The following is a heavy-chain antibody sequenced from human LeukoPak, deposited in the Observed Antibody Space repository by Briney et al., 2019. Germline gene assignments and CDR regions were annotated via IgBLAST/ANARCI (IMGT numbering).Heavy chain of an antibody. J-gene: IGHJ3*02. CDR1: GYTFTSYG. CDR3: ARVEPPLVTTTTFDAFDI. D-gene: IGHD4-17*01. CDR2: ISAYNGNT. V-gene: IGHV1-18*01. Sequence: ASVKVSCKASGYTFTSYGISWVRQAPGQGLELMGWISAYNGNTNYAQKLQGRVTMTTDTSTSTAYMELRSLRSDDTAVYYCARVEPPLVTTTTFDAFDIWGQGTMVTVSS.